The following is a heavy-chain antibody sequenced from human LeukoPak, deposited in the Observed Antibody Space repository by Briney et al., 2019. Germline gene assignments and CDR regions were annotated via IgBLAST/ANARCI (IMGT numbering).Heavy chain of an antibody. J-gene: IGHJ1*01. Sequence: GGSLRLSCAASGFTFSSYSMSWVRQAPGKGLEWVSIISDSGANTYYADSVRGRFTISRDNSKNTLYLQMNSLRAEDTAVYYCAKGGEQVPGNSQNWGQGTLATVSS. CDR1: GFTFSSYS. CDR3: AKGGEQVPGNSQN. V-gene: IGHV3-23*01. CDR2: ISDSGANT. D-gene: IGHD1-7*01.